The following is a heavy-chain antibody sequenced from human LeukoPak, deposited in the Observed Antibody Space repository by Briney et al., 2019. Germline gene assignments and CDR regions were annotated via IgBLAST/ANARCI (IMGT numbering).Heavy chain of an antibody. V-gene: IGHV4-59*08. CDR2: IYCIGTT. Sequence: SETLSLTCAVYGWSFSGYYWSWIRQPPGKGLEWLGCIYCIGTTNYNPSLQGRGLISVDSSKNQFSLKLSSVTAADTAVYFCARHREVPAANGVFDSWGQGTLVTVSS. CDR3: ARHREVPAANGVFDS. D-gene: IGHD2-2*01. J-gene: IGHJ4*02. CDR1: GWSFSGYY.